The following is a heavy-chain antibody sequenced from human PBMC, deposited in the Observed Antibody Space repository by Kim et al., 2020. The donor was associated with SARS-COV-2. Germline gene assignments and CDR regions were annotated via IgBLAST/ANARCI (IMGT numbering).Heavy chain of an antibody. J-gene: IGHJ6*02. Sequence: GGSLRLSCAASGFTFDDYSMSWVRQAPGKGLEWVSGINWNGGSTGYADSVKGRFTISRDNAKNSLYLQMNSLRAEDTALYYCARVVAVAGTGGGDGYYYGMDVWGQGTTVTVSS. CDR2: INWNGGST. V-gene: IGHV3-20*04. CDR3: ARVVAVAGTGGGDGYYYGMDV. D-gene: IGHD6-19*01. CDR1: GFTFDDYS.